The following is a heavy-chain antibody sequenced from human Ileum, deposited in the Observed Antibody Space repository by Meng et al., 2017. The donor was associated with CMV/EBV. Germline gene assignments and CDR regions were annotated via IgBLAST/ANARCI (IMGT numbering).Heavy chain of an antibody. V-gene: IGHV3-11*01. CDR1: GFPFSVYY. J-gene: IGHJ4*02. Sequence: SCVGSGFPFSVYYLIWIRQAPGKGLEWLSYISNSGNTIYYADSVKGRFTISRDNVKSSLYLQMNSLRAEDTAIYYCARRNGYNRGDYWGQGTLVTVSS. CDR3: ARRNGYNRGDY. CDR2: ISNSGNTI. D-gene: IGHD5-24*01.